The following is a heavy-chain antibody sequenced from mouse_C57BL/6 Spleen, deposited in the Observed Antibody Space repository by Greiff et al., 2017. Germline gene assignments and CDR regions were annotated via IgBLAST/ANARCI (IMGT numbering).Heavy chain of an antibody. CDR1: GFNIKDDY. J-gene: IGHJ2*01. CDR3: TLLLRGY. D-gene: IGHD1-1*01. CDR2: IDPENGDT. V-gene: IGHV14-4*01. Sequence: EVKLMESGAELVRPGASVKLSCTASGFNIKDDYMHWVKQRPEQGLEWIGWIDPENGDTEYASKFQGKATITADTSSNTAYLQLSSLTSEDTAVYYCTLLLRGYWGQGTTLTVSS.